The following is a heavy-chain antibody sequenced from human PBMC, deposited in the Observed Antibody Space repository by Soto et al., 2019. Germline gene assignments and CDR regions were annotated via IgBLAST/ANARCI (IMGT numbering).Heavy chain of an antibody. CDR1: GFTFSSYA. D-gene: IGHD3-10*01. Sequence: GGSLRLSCAASGFTFSSYAMSWVRQAPGKGLEWVSAISGSGGSTSYADSVKGRFTISRDNSKNTLYLQMNSLRAEDTAVYYCAKDRPRYYYGSGSLPAGSDYWGQGTLVTVSS. J-gene: IGHJ4*02. CDR3: AKDRPRYYYGSGSLPAGSDY. V-gene: IGHV3-23*01. CDR2: ISGSGGST.